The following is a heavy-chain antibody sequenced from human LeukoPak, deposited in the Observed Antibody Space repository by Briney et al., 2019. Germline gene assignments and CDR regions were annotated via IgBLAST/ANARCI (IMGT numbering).Heavy chain of an antibody. CDR2: IAYDGSRA. V-gene: IGHV3-33*01. CDR3: TRYNNDHFDY. D-gene: IGHD1-14*01. Sequence: GGSLRLSCAGSGSTFGGYGMHWFRQTPGKGLEWVAVIAYDGSRAFYADSVKGRFTISRDNSKNTMSVQMDDLRAEDTAAYYCTRYNNDHFDYWGQGTLVTVSS. CDR1: GSTFGGYG. J-gene: IGHJ4*02.